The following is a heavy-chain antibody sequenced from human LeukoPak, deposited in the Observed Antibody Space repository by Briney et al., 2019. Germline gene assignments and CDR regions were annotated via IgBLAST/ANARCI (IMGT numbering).Heavy chain of an antibody. CDR3: ARAPPGDYYDSSGYPY. J-gene: IGHJ4*02. Sequence: GGSLRLSCAASGFTFSSYSMNWDRQAPGKGLEWVSSISSSSSYIYYADSVKGRFTISRDNAKNSLYLQMNSLRAEDTAVYYCARAPPGDYYDSSGYPYWGQGTLVTVSS. CDR1: GFTFSSYS. CDR2: ISSSSSYI. D-gene: IGHD3-22*01. V-gene: IGHV3-21*01.